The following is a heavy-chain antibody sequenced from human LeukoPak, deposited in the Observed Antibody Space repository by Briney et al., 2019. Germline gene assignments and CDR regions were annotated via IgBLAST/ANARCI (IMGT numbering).Heavy chain of an antibody. D-gene: IGHD4-17*01. Sequence: PSETLSLTCTVSGGSISSYYWSWIRQPPGKGLEWIGYIYYTGSTNYNPSLTSRVTISVDTSKNQFSLKLTSVTAADTAVYYCARGPHWVTGDYDAFDIWGQGKMVTVSS. J-gene: IGHJ3*02. CDR2: IYYTGST. CDR1: GGSISSYY. CDR3: ARGPHWVTGDYDAFDI. V-gene: IGHV4-59*01.